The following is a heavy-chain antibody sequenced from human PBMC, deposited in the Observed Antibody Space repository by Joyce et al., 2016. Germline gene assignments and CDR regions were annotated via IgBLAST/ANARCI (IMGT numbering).Heavy chain of an antibody. CDR3: VTGLCIGTACHWDDAFDV. J-gene: IGHJ3*01. V-gene: IGHV3-15*01. Sequence: EVQLVESGGGLVKPGGSLRLSCAASGFSFRNAWVTWVRQAPGKGRAGVGQVKSKSQGGTTDYAAPVKGRFNISRDDSRDTAYLQMNSLKSEDTGVYFCVTGLCIGTACHWDDAFDVWGQGTMITVSS. CDR2: VKSKSQGGTT. D-gene: IGHD2-2*01. CDR1: GFSFRNAW.